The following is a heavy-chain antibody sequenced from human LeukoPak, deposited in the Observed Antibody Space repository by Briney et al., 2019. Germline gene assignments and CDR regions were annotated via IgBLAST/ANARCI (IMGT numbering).Heavy chain of an antibody. CDR2: IIPIFGTA. V-gene: IGHV1-69*05. D-gene: IGHD7-27*01. CDR3: AVTGLYNYYYYYYMDV. Sequence: SVKVSCKASGGTFSSYAISWVRQAPGQGLEWMGRIIPIFGTANYAQKFQGRVTITTDESTSAAYMELSSLRSEDTAVYYCAVTGLYNYYYYYYMDVWGKGTTVTVSS. J-gene: IGHJ6*03. CDR1: GGTFSSYA.